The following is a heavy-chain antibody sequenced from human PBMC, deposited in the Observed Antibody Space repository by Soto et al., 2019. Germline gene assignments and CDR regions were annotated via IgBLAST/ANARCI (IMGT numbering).Heavy chain of an antibody. D-gene: IGHD6-19*01. V-gene: IGHV4-39*07. CDR2: IYHSGST. Sequence: PSETLSLTCTVSGGSISSNSYYWGWIRQPPGKGLEWIGEIYHSGSTNYNPSLKSRVTISVDKSKNQFSLKLSSVTAADTAVYYCARVAVAGTRVDYWGQGTLVTVSS. CDR1: GGSISSNSYY. CDR3: ARVAVAGTRVDY. J-gene: IGHJ4*02.